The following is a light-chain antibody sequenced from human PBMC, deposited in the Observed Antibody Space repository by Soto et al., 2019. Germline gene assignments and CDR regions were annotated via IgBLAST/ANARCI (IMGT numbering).Light chain of an antibody. Sequence: QSVLTQRPSASGTPGQRVTISCSGSSSNIESNYVYWYQQLPGTAPRLLIYRNNHRPSGDPDRFAGSKSGTSAPLASSALRSEDEADDYCTGWDDTLRGRLFGGGTKLTVL. V-gene: IGLV1-47*01. CDR2: RNN. J-gene: IGLJ2*01. CDR1: SSNIESNY. CDR3: TGWDDTLRGRL.